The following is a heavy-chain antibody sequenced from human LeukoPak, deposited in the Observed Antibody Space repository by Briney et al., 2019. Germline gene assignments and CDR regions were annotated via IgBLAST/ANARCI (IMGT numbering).Heavy chain of an antibody. D-gene: IGHD5/OR15-5a*01. J-gene: IGHJ4*02. CDR1: GFTFSTYA. CDR3: AVSRAFDY. V-gene: IGHV3-23*01. CDR2: ISGGGGST. Sequence: PGGSLRLSCAASGFTFSTYAMNWVRQAPGKGLEWVSAISGGGGSTHYADSVKGRFTISRDSSTSTLYLQMNSLRAEDTAVYYCAVSRAFDYWGQGTLVTVSS.